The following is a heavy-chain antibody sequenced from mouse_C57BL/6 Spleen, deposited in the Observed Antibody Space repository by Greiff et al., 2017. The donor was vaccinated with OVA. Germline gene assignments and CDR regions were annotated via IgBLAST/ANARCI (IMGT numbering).Heavy chain of an antibody. CDR2: ISTSANGYTT. Sequence: EVQLVESGGGLVQPGGSLSLSCAASGFTFTDYYMSWVRQPPGKALEWLGFISTSANGYTTEYSSSVKGRFTISRDNSQSILYLQMNALRAEDRDTYYCARYRCPLPWGYWGQGTSVTVSS. CDR1: GFTFTDYY. CDR3: ARYRCPLPWGY. V-gene: IGHV7-3*01. D-gene: IGHD2-10*01. J-gene: IGHJ4*01.